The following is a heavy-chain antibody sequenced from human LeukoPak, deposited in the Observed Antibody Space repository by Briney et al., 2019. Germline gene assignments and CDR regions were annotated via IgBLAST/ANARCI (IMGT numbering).Heavy chain of an antibody. D-gene: IGHD1-26*01. V-gene: IGHV1-2*02. Sequence: ASVKVSCKASGYTFTSYDINWVRQAPGQGLEGMGWINPNSGGTNYAQKFQGRVTMTRDTSISKAYMELSRLRSDDTAVYYCARDKAKWELTAFDYWGQGSLVTVSS. CDR2: INPNSGGT. J-gene: IGHJ4*02. CDR3: ARDKAKWELTAFDY. CDR1: GYTFTSYD.